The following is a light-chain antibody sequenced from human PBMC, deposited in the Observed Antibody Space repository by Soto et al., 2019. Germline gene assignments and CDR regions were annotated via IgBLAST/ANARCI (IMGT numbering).Light chain of an antibody. J-gene: IGKJ5*01. V-gene: IGKV3-11*01. CDR2: DVS. CDR3: QQRSNWPPKIT. CDR1: QGVTTN. Sequence: EIVMTQSPDTLSVSPGERATLSCRAGQGVTTNFAWYQQKSGQSPRLLIYDVSIRATGVPARFSGSGSGTDFTLTISSLEPEDFAVYYCQQRSNWPPKITFGQGTRLEI.